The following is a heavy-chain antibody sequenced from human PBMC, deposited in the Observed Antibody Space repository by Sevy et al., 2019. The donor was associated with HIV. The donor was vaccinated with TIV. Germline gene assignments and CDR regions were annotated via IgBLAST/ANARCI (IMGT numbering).Heavy chain of an antibody. CDR3: AREGHYDSSGYYPVRPREVYYFDY. CDR1: GFTFSDDY. Sequence: GGSLRLSCAASGFTFSDDYMSWIRQAPGKGLEWVSYISSSSSYTNYADSVKGRFTISRDNAKNSLYLQMNSLRAEDTAVYYCAREGHYDSSGYYPVRPREVYYFDYWGQGTLVTVSS. J-gene: IGHJ4*02. CDR2: ISSSSSYT. V-gene: IGHV3-11*06. D-gene: IGHD3-22*01.